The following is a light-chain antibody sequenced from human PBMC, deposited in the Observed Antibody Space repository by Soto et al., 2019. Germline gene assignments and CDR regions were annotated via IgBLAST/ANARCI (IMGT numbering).Light chain of an antibody. CDR1: SGFVGSFSL. J-gene: IGLJ1*01. CDR2: EGH. Sequence: SAVAAPGTVCGYTAQSITISYTGTSGFVGSFSLVSWYQQHPGKAPKVMISEGHRRPSGVPDRFSGSPSVNSATLTISGLQADDEADYYCCLYIGATIFVFGTGTKVTVL. CDR3: CLYIGATIFV. V-gene: IGLV2-23*01.